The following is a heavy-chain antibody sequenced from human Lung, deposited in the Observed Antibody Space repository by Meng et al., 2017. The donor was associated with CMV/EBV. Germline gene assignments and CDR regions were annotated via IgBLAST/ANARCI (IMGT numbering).Heavy chain of an antibody. V-gene: IGHV1-2*02. CDR1: GYTFTGYY. CDR2: INPNSGGT. CDR3: ARDFFGQLLGWFDP. Sequence: ASXXVSXKASGYTFTGYYMHWVRQAPGQGLEWMGWINPNSGGTNYAQKFQGRVTMARDTSISTAYMELSRLRSDDTPVYYCARDFFGQLLGWFDPLGQGTLVTVSS. J-gene: IGHJ5*02. D-gene: IGHD1-26*01.